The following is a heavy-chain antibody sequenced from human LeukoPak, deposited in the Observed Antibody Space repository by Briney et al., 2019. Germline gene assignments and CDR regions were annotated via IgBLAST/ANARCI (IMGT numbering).Heavy chain of an antibody. V-gene: IGHV3-74*01. CDR1: GFTFSSFW. J-gene: IGHJ4*02. Sequence: QSGGSLRLSCAASGFTFSSFWMHWVRQAPGKGLVWVSRINTDGSVTTYADSVKGRFTISRDNSKNTLYLQMNSLRAEDTAVYYCAKGYYYGSGSYYPFDYWGQGTLVTVSS. CDR3: AKGYYYGSGSYYPFDY. CDR2: INTDGSVT. D-gene: IGHD3-10*01.